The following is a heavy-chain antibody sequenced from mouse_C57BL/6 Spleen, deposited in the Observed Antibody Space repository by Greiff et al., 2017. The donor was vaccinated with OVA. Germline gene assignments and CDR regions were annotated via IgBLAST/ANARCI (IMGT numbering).Heavy chain of an antibody. J-gene: IGHJ4*01. CDR3: ASEGGAMDY. CDR1: GYTFTSYW. CDR2: IDPSDSYT. V-gene: IGHV1-59*01. Sequence: QVQLKQPGAELVRPGTSVKLSCKASGYTFTSYWMHWVKQRPGQGLEWIGVIDPSDSYTNYNQKFKGKATLTVDTSSSTAYMQLSSLTSEDSAVYYCASEGGAMDYWGQGTSVTVSS.